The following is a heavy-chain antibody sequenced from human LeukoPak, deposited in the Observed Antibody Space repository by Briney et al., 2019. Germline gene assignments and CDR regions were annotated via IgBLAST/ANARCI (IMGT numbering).Heavy chain of an antibody. V-gene: IGHV1-46*03. CDR1: GYTFINYY. Sequence: GASVKVSCKASGYTFINYYLHWVRQAPGQGLEWIGIINPNGGSTSYEQKLQGRVTMTKDTSTSTVYMELSSLRSEDTAVYYCARRYCSGTSCSFDYWGQGTLVTVSS. D-gene: IGHD2-2*01. CDR3: ARRYCSGTSCSFDY. J-gene: IGHJ4*02. CDR2: INPNGGST.